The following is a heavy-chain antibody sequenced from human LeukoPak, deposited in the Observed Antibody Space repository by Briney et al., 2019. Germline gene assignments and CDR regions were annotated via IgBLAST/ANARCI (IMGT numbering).Heavy chain of an antibody. CDR2: IWYDGSNK. V-gene: IGHV3-33*01. CDR1: GFTFGSYG. CDR3: AREYYDSSGSYYFDY. D-gene: IGHD3-22*01. Sequence: GGSLRLSCAASGFTFGSYGMHWVRQAPGKGLEWVAVIWYDGSNKYYADSVKGRFTISRDNSKNTLYLQMNSLRAEDTAVYYCAREYYDSSGSYYFDYWGQGTLVTVSS. J-gene: IGHJ4*02.